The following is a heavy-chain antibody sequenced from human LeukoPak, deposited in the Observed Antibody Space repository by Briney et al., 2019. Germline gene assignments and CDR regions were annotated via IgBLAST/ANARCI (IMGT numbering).Heavy chain of an antibody. CDR3: ARMFSGSYWDDAFDI. CDR2: MNPNSGNT. Sequence: ASVKVSCKASGYTFTSYDINWVRQATGQGLEWMGWMNPNSGNTGYAQKFQGRVTITRNTSINTAYMELSSLRSEDTAVCYCARMFSGSYWDDAFDIWGQGTMVTVSS. J-gene: IGHJ3*02. D-gene: IGHD1-26*01. CDR1: GYTFTSYD. V-gene: IGHV1-8*03.